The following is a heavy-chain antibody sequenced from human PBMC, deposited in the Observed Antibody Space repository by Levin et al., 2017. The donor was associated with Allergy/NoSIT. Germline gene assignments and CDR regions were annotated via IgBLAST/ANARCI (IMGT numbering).Heavy chain of an antibody. Sequence: GASVKVSCRTSGYTLRSYGISWVRQAPGRGLEWMGWISSYSGDTNYAQKFQGRVTVTLDTSTNTAFMVLRTLRSDDTAVYYCAGQRIAGNGPPDSWGQGTLLTVSS. D-gene: IGHD2-21*01. CDR2: ISSYSGDT. CDR1: GYTLRSYG. CDR3: AGQRIAGNGPPDS. V-gene: IGHV1-18*01. J-gene: IGHJ4*02.